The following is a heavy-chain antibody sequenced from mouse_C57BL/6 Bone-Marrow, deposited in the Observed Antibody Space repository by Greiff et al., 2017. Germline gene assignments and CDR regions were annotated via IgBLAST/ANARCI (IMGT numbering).Heavy chain of an antibody. CDR3: VRVGRFWYGSSYWYFDV. J-gene: IGHJ1*03. V-gene: IGHV10-3*01. D-gene: IGHD1-1*01. Sequence: GGGLVQPKGSLKLSCAASGFTFNTYAMHWVRQAPGKGLEWVARIRSKSSNYATYYADSVKDRFTISRDDSQSMLYLQMNNLKTEDTAMYYCVRVGRFWYGSSYWYFDVWGTGTTVTVSS. CDR1: GFTFNTYA. CDR2: IRSKSSNYAT.